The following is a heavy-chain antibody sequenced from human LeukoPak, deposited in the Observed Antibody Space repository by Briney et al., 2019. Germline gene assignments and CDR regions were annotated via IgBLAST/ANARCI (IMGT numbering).Heavy chain of an antibody. CDR1: GFTFSRNV. D-gene: IGHD3-10*01. J-gene: IGHJ6*03. Sequence: PGGSLRLSCAASGFTFSRNVMHWVRQAPGKGLEWVALISYDGNNKFYADSVKGRFTISRDNSRNTLFLQMNSLRGEDAAVYSCAKGGIPTRPYYYFYYMDVWGKGTAVTVSS. CDR2: ISYDGNNK. CDR3: AKGGIPTRPYYYFYYMDV. V-gene: IGHV3-30*01.